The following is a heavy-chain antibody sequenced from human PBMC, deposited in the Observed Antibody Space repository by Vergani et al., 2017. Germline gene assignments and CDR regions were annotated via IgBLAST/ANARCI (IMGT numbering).Heavy chain of an antibody. CDR3: ARETGDYYDSSGTFDY. V-gene: IGHV1-2*02. Sequence: QVQLVQSGAEVKKPGASVKVSCKASGYTFTGYYMHWVRQAPGQGLEWMGWINPNSGGTNYAQKFQGRVTMTRDTSISTAYMVLSRLRSDDTAVYYCARETGDYYDSSGTFDYWGQGTLVTVSS. D-gene: IGHD3-22*01. CDR2: INPNSGGT. J-gene: IGHJ4*02. CDR1: GYTFTGYY.